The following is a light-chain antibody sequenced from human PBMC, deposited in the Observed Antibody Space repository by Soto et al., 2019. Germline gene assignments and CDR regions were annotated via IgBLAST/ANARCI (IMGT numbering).Light chain of an antibody. Sequence: QSVLTQPASVSGSPGQSITISCTGTSSDVGSYNLVSWYQQHPGKAPKLMIYEGSKRTSGVSNRFSGSKSGNTASLTISGLQAEDEADYYCCSYAGSSTFVFGGGTKLTVL. J-gene: IGLJ2*01. V-gene: IGLV2-23*03. CDR3: CSYAGSSTFV. CDR1: SSDVGSYNL. CDR2: EGS.